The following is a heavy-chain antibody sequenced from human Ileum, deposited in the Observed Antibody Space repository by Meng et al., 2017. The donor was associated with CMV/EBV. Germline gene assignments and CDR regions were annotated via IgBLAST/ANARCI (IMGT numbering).Heavy chain of an antibody. CDR3: ARDKSDPGREGFAH. J-gene: IGHJ4*02. Sequence: QFQLGQPGPEMKKPGASVKGSCQTAGYTFSGYGITWVRQAPGQGLEWMGWISGYTGNTHYGQKIQGRATMTTDTSTNTAYMELRSLRSDDTAVYYCARDKSDPGREGFAHWGQGTLVIVS. V-gene: IGHV1-18*01. CDR1: GYTFSGYG. CDR2: ISGYTGNT.